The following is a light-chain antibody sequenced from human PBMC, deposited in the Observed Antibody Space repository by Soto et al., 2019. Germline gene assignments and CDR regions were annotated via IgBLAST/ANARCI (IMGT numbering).Light chain of an antibody. CDR3: QQYGSSSWT. CDR2: GAS. CDR1: QSVSSSY. V-gene: IGKV3-20*01. Sequence: EIVLTQSPGTLSLSPGEGATLSCRASQSVSSSYLAWHQQKPGQAPRLLIYGASNRATDIPDRFSGSGSGTDFTLTISRLEPEDFAVYYCQQYGSSSWTFGRGTKVDIK. J-gene: IGKJ1*01.